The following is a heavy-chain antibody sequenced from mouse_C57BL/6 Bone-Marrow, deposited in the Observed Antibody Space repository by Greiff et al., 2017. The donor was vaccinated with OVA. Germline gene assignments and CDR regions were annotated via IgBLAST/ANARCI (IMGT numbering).Heavy chain of an antibody. V-gene: IGHV1-15*01. Sequence: QVQLQQSGAELVRPGASVTLSCKASGYTFTDYEMHWVKQTPVHGLEWIGAIDPETGGTAYNQKFKGKAILTADKSSSTAYMELRSLTSEDSAVYYCTGGDDYDGYFDYWGQGTTLTVSS. CDR2: IDPETGGT. CDR1: GYTFTDYE. J-gene: IGHJ2*01. D-gene: IGHD2-4*01. CDR3: TGGDDYDGYFDY.